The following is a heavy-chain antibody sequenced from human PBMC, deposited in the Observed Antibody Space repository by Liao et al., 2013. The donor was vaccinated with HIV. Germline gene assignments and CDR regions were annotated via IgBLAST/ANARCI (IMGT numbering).Heavy chain of an antibody. J-gene: IGHJ3*02. CDR3: ARAGGYYDFWSGSRTHGTFHI. CDR1: GGSISSGGYS. Sequence: QLQLQESGSGLVKPSQTLSLTCAVSGGSISSGGYSWSWIRQPPGKGLEWIGSIYYTGSTYYNPSLKSRVTISVDTSKNQFSLKLSSLTAADTAIYYCARAGGYYDFWSGSRTHGTFHIWGQGTMVSVSS. CDR2: IYYTGST. D-gene: IGHD3-3*01. V-gene: IGHV4-30-2*03.